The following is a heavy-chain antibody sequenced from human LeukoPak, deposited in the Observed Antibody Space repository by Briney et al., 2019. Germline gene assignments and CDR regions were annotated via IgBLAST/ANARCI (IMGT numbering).Heavy chain of an antibody. J-gene: IGHJ4*02. CDR3: TTGSNRYDSSDFDH. Sequence: PGGSLRLSCVASGFTFNNAWMNWVRQAPGKGLEWVGRIYRKTDGGTTEHAATVKGRFTISGDDSKNTLYLQMNSLKTEDTAVYYCTTGSNRYDSSDFDHWGQGPLVTVSS. D-gene: IGHD3-22*01. CDR2: IYRKTDGGTT. V-gene: IGHV3-15*01. CDR1: GFTFNNAW.